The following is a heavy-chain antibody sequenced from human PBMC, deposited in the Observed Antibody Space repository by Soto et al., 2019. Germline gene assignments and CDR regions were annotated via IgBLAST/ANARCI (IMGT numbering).Heavy chain of an antibody. J-gene: IGHJ6*02. V-gene: IGHV4-4*02. CDR3: ARGIQMWSQVYYGMDV. CDR1: GGSISSDYW. CDR2: IFHSGST. Sequence: QVQLQESGPGVVKPSGTLSLTCGVSGGSISSDYWWAWVRQSPGRGREWSGEIFHSGSTHYNPSLESRVTMSVDIVNNHFSLKLMSVTAADTAVYYCARGIQMWSQVYYGMDVWGQGTTVTVSS. D-gene: IGHD2-21*01.